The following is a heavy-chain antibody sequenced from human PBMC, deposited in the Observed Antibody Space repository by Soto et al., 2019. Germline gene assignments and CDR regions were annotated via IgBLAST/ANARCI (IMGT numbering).Heavy chain of an antibody. CDR2: ISAYNGNT. CDR3: ARERYCSSTSCSSYYYDGMDV. CDR1: GYTFTTYG. Sequence: QVRLVQSGAEVKKPGASVKVSCKASGYTFTTYGITWVRQAPGQGLEWMGWISAYNGNTNYAQNLQGRVTMTTDTSTSTAYMELISLRSDDTAVYYCARERYCSSTSCSSYYYDGMDVWGQGTTVTVSS. J-gene: IGHJ6*02. V-gene: IGHV1-18*01. D-gene: IGHD2-2*01.